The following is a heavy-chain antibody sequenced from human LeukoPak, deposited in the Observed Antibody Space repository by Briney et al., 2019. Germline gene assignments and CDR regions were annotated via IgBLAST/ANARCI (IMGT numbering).Heavy chain of an antibody. J-gene: IGHJ6*03. V-gene: IGHV4-34*01. CDR1: GGSFSGYY. CDR3: ARAGGYSYGAGAYYYYMDV. D-gene: IGHD5-18*01. CDR2: INHSGRT. Sequence: SETLSLTCAVYGGSFSGYYWSWIRQPPGKGLEWIGEINHSGRTNYNPSLKSRVTISVDTSKNQFSLKLSSVTAADTAVYYCARAGGYSYGAGAYYYYMDVWGKGTTVTVSS.